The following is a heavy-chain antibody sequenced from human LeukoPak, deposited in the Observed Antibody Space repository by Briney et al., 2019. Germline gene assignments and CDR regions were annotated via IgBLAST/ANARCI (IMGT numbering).Heavy chain of an antibody. CDR1: GGSISSGSYY. CDR2: IYSSGST. Sequence: PSQTLSLTCTVSGGSISSGSYYWSWIRQPAGKGLEWIGRIYSSGSTNYNPSLKSRVTISVDTSKNQFSLKLSSVTAADTAVCYCARDSVSSWYDAFDIWGQGTMVTVSS. CDR3: ARDSVSSWYDAFDI. D-gene: IGHD6-13*01. V-gene: IGHV4-61*02. J-gene: IGHJ3*02.